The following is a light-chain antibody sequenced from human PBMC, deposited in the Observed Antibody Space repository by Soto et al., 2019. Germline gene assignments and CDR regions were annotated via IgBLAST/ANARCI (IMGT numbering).Light chain of an antibody. Sequence: QSVLTQPPSASGSPGQSVTISCTGTSSDVGGYNYVSWYQQHPGKAPKLMIYEVSNRPSGVSNRFSGSKSGNTASLTISGLQAEDEADYYCCSYTSSGVYVFGTGTKVTVL. CDR3: CSYTSSGVYV. CDR1: SSDVGGYNY. J-gene: IGLJ1*01. V-gene: IGLV2-14*01. CDR2: EVS.